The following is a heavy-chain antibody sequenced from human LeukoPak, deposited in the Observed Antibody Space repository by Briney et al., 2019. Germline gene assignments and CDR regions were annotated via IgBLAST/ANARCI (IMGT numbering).Heavy chain of an antibody. D-gene: IGHD3-10*01. J-gene: IGHJ4*02. Sequence: KPSETLSLTCAVYGGSFSGYYWGWIRQPPGKGLEWIGEINHSGSTNYNPSLKSRVTISVDTSKNQFSLKLSSVTAADTAVYYCARAPLYGSGSDYNDYWGQGTLVTVSS. CDR2: INHSGST. CDR1: GGSFSGYY. V-gene: IGHV4-34*01. CDR3: ARAPLYGSGSDYNDY.